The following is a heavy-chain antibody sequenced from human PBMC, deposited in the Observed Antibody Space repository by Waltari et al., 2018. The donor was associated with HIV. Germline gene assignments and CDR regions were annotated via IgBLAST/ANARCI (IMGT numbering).Heavy chain of an antibody. J-gene: IGHJ5*02. Sequence: QEHLVQSGAAVQKPGAPVKVSCTASGYSFNDYYIHWIRQAPGQGLESVGWVNPKNGVAHYAQKFEGRVTISSDTSSRTVYMDFRRLTSDDTAVFYCVRGGTHPWGQGTLITVSS. V-gene: IGHV1-2*02. CDR3: VRGGTHP. CDR1: GYSFNDYY. CDR2: VNPKNGVA. D-gene: IGHD1-1*01.